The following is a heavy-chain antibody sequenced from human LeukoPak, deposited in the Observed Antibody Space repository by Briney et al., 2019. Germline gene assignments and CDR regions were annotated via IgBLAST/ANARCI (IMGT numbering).Heavy chain of an antibody. CDR2: ITRAGSP. Sequence: GGSLRLSCVASGFPFSETAMTWVRQAPGKGLEWLSVITRAGSPYYADSVKGRFTISRDNARNTVYLQLNSLRNGDTALYYCAKEHLKYANDNRGSFDYWGQGTLVTVSS. CDR3: AKEHLKYANDNRGSFDY. D-gene: IGHD3-22*01. CDR1: GFPFSETA. J-gene: IGHJ4*02. V-gene: IGHV3-23*01.